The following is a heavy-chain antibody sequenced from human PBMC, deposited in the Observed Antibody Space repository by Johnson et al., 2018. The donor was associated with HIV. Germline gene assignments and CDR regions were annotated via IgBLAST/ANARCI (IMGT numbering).Heavy chain of an antibody. V-gene: IGHV3-74*01. J-gene: IGHJ3*01. D-gene: IGHD4/OR15-4a*01. CDR2: INADGSRT. CDR3: VRDDYSFHF. CDR1: GFTFSHYW. Sequence: VQLVESGGGLIQPGGSLRLSCVVSGFTFSHYWLEWVRQAPGEGLVWVSRINADGSRTTYADSVKGRFTISRDNAKNTLYLEMNGLRADDTAVDYCVRDDYSFHFWGRGTSVTVSS.